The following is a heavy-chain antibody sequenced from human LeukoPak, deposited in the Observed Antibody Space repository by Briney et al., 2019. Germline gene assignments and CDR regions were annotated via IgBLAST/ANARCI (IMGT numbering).Heavy chain of an antibody. V-gene: IGHV3-74*03. D-gene: IGHD4-17*01. Sequence: PGGSLRLSCAASGFTFSTYWMHWVRQAPAKGLLWVSRINGDGTSTKYADSVKGRFTISRDNARHTLYLQMNSLRAEDTAVYYCARASTTVPNLLDYWGQGTLVTVSS. CDR3: ARASTTVPNLLDY. J-gene: IGHJ4*02. CDR1: GFTFSTYW. CDR2: INGDGTST.